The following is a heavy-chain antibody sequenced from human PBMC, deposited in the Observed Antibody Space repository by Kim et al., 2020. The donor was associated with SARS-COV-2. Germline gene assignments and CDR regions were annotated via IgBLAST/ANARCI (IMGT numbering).Heavy chain of an antibody. D-gene: IGHD7-27*01. CDR2: ISGAGTST. Sequence: GGSLRLSCAASGFTFSGYAMTWVRQAPGKGLEWVSGISGAGTSTYYADSVKSRFTISRDNSKNTVYVQMNSLRADDTAVYYCAKVGTGYWYFDFWGRGTLVTVSS. V-gene: IGHV3-23*01. CDR3: AKVGTGYWYFDF. CDR1: GFTFSGYA. J-gene: IGHJ2*01.